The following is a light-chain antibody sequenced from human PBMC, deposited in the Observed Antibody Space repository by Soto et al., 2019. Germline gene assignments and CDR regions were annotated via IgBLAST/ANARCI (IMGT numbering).Light chain of an antibody. J-gene: IGKJ1*01. CDR2: DAS. Sequence: DIQMTQSPSTLYASVGDRVTISCRASQSISRWLAWYHQKPGKAPRLLIYDASSLEGGVPSRFSGSGSGTEFTLTISSLQPEDSATYYCQQYYSFSLWTFGQGTKVDIK. CDR3: QQYYSFSLWT. CDR1: QSISRW. V-gene: IGKV1-5*01.